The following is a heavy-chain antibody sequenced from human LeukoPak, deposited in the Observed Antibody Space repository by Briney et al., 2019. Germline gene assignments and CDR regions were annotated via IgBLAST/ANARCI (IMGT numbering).Heavy chain of an antibody. CDR3: ARASDYYDSSGYSPTYFFDF. J-gene: IGHJ4*02. V-gene: IGHV4-59*01. Sequence: SETLSLTCTVSGGSLSPYYWSWIRQPPGKGLEWIGYIYYIGSSNANPSLRSRVTISLDTSKNQFSLYLTSVTAADTSLYFCARASDYYDSSGYSPTYFFDFWGQGTLVTVSS. CDR1: GGSLSPYY. CDR2: IYYIGSS. D-gene: IGHD3-22*01.